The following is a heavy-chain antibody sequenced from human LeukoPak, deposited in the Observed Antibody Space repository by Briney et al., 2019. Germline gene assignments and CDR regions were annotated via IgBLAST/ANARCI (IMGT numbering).Heavy chain of an antibody. Sequence: GGSLRLSCAASGFTFSSYAMSWVRQAPGKGLEWVSAISGSGGSTYYADSVKGRSTISRDNSKNTLYLQMNSLRAEDTAVYYCAKVTAETDSYGFDYWGQGTLVTVSS. J-gene: IGHJ4*02. CDR3: AKVTAETDSYGFDY. D-gene: IGHD5-18*01. CDR1: GFTFSSYA. CDR2: ISGSGGST. V-gene: IGHV3-23*01.